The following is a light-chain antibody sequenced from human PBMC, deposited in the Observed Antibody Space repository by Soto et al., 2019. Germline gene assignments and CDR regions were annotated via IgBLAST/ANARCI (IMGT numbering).Light chain of an antibody. J-gene: IGKJ2*01. CDR2: KAS. Sequence: DIQMTQSPSTLSASVGDRVTIICRASQSISSWLAWYQQKPGKAPKLLIYKASNLESGVPSRFSGSGSGTAFTLTISTLQPDDFATDSCQQYNSYPVTFGQGTKLEIK. CDR1: QSISSW. V-gene: IGKV1-5*03. CDR3: QQYNSYPVT.